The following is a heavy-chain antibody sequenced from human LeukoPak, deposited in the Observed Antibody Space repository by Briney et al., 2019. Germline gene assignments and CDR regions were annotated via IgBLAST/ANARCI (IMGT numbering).Heavy chain of an antibody. CDR1: GGSFSSYY. J-gene: IGHJ4*02. CDR3: ARHEGSTHYFDY. V-gene: IGHV4-59*08. CDR2: IYYSGST. Sequence: ETLSLTCAVYGGSFSSYYWSWIRQPPGKGLEWIGYIYYSGSTNYNPSLKSRVTISVDTSKNQFSLKLSSVTAADTAVYYCARHEGSTHYFDYWGQGTLVTVSS.